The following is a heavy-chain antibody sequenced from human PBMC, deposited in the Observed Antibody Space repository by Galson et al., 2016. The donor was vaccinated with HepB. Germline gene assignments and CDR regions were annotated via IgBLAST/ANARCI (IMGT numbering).Heavy chain of an antibody. Sequence: SLRLSCAASGFSFASYGMSWVRQAPGKGLEWVAGISGSGGNSYYADSVKGRFTISRDNSKKTLYVRMNSLRAEDTAVYYCARLDSYDRVTFDMWGQGTMVTVSS. J-gene: IGHJ3*02. CDR1: GFSFASYG. CDR2: ISGSGGNS. CDR3: ARLDSYDRVTFDM. D-gene: IGHD3-22*01. V-gene: IGHV3-23*01.